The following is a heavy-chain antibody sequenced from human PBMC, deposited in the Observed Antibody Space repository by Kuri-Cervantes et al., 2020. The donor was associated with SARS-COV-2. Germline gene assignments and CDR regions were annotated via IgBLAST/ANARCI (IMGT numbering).Heavy chain of an antibody. V-gene: IGHV3-30*18. CDR2: ISHDGKHK. D-gene: IGHD2-21*01. Sequence: GGSLRLSCAASGFNFSRADMHWVRQAPGKGLEWVAFISHDGKHKKCIASGKGRFTISRDNSQNTLYLHMKSLRSEDTAMYYCAKDRVGVQDFWGQGTLVTVSS. J-gene: IGHJ4*02. CDR3: AKDRVGVQDF. CDR1: GFNFSRAD.